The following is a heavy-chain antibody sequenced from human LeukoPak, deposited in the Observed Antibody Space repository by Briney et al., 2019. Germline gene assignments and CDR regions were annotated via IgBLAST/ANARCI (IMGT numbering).Heavy chain of an antibody. CDR2: IYPHNGNT. D-gene: IGHD1-26*01. CDR3: ARSSTWEPFDY. Sequence: ASVKVSCKASGYTFTSYGISWVRRAPGQGLEWLGWIYPHNGNTNYAQKLQDRVSMTTATSTSTAYMELRGLRSDDTAVYYCARSSTWEPFDYWGQGTLVTVSS. CDR1: GYTFTSYG. V-gene: IGHV1-18*01. J-gene: IGHJ4*02.